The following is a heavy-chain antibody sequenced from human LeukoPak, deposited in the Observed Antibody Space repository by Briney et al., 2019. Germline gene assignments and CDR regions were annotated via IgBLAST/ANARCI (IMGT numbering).Heavy chain of an antibody. CDR3: TRDQRKYCSRTTCFVFDI. CDR2: INSGGST. V-gene: IGHV3-53*01. D-gene: IGHD2-2*01. J-gene: IGHJ3*02. Sequence: GGSLRLSCAASGFTVSSNYMSWVRQAPGKGLEWVSVINSGGSTYYADSVKGRFAVSRDNSKKTLYLQLNSLRAEDTAVYYCTRDQRKYCSRTTCFVFDIWGQGTVVSVSS. CDR1: GFTVSSNY.